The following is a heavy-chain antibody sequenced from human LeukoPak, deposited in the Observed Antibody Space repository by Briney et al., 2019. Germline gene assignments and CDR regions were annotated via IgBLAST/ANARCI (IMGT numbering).Heavy chain of an antibody. J-gene: IGHJ4*02. CDR1: GCTFTGYY. D-gene: IGHD6-13*01. CDR2: INPNSGGT. V-gene: IGHV1-2*02. Sequence: ASVKVSCKASGCTFTGYYMHWVRQAPGQGLEWMGWINPNSGGTNYAQKFQGRVTMTRDTSISTAYMELSRLRSDNTAVYYCALTGPKYSSSYFDYWGQGTLVTVSS. CDR3: ALTGPKYSSSYFDY.